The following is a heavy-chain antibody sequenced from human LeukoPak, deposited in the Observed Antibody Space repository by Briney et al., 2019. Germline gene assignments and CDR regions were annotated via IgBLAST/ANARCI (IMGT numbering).Heavy chain of an antibody. D-gene: IGHD6-6*01. Sequence: SGTLSLTCSVSGGSVSNYYWSWIRQPPGKGLEWIGYVLYVGSATYTPPLKSRVTMFEDKSKNQLCLRLYSVTVADTAVYYCARHFAYSSSTYFDYWGQGSLGT. J-gene: IGHJ4*02. CDR2: VLYVGSA. CDR3: ARHFAYSSSTYFDY. CDR1: GGSVSNYY. V-gene: IGHV4-59*08.